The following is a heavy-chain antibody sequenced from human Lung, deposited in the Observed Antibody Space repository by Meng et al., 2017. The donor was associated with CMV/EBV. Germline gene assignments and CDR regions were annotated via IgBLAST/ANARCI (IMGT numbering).Heavy chain of an antibody. D-gene: IGHD1-1*01. V-gene: IGHV3-72*01. CDR1: GFTFSDHY. CDR2: IRNKASSYTT. CDR3: DRTSRTTRDFAN. J-gene: IGHJ4*02. Sequence: SCAASGFTFSDHYMDWVRQAPGKGLEWVARIRNKASSYTTEYAASVRGRFTISRDNTKLLYRQMIILNTEDTAVYFCDRTSRTTRDFANWGQGTLVTVSS.